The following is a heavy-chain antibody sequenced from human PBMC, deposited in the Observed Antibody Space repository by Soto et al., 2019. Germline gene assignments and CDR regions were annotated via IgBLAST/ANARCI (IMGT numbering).Heavy chain of an antibody. CDR3: AHTPPVKGDVVVMVGATTNYFDY. CDR1: GFSLSTGGVG. V-gene: IGHV2-5*02. D-gene: IGHD2-8*02. J-gene: IGHJ4*02. CDR2: MYWDDDK. Sequence: QITLRESGPTPVKPTQTLTLTCTFSGFSLSTGGVGVAWIRQPPGKALEWLALMYWDDDKRYNPSLKSRLTITKDTSKNQVVLTMTNMDPVDTATYYCAHTPPVKGDVVVMVGATTNYFDYWGQGTLVTVSS.